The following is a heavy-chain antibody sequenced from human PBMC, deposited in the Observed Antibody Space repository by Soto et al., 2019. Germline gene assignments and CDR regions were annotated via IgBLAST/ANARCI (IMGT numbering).Heavy chain of an antibody. J-gene: IGHJ4*02. D-gene: IGHD6-19*01. CDR1: GFTFSSYA. CDR2: ISYDGSNK. CDR3: ARGRAAVAGTSPFDY. V-gene: IGHV3-30-3*01. Sequence: QVQLVEAGGGVVQPGMSLRLSCAASGFTFSSYAMHWVRQAPGKGLEWVAVISYDGSNKYYAYSVKGRFTISRDNSKNTLYLQMNSLRAEDTAVYYCARGRAAVAGTSPFDYWGQGTLVTVSS.